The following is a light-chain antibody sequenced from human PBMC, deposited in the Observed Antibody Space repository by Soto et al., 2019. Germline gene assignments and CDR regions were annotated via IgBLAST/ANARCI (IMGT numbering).Light chain of an antibody. V-gene: IGKV1-5*03. CDR2: KAS. CDR1: HGISTW. Sequence: DIQMTQSPSTLSASVGDRVTITRRASHGISTWLAWYQQKPGKAPNLLIYKASSLESGVPSRFSGSGSGTEFTLTISSLQPDDFATYYCQQYNCYSQTFGQGTKVEIK. CDR3: QQYNCYSQT. J-gene: IGKJ1*01.